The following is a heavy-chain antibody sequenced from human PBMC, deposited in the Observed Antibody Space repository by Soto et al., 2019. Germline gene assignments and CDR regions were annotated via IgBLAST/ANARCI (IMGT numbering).Heavy chain of an antibody. CDR2: IYPGDSET. CDR3: AKHTMVRGVVINDFDY. V-gene: IGHV5-51*01. D-gene: IGHD3-10*01. Sequence: GAYLNVSCKGSEYKFTSYWIGSVRQMPGKGLEWMGIIYPGDSETRYSPSFQGQVTISADKSISTAYLQWSSLKASDTAMYYCAKHTMVRGVVINDFDYGGKGTLVPVPP. J-gene: IGHJ4*02. CDR1: EYKFTSYW.